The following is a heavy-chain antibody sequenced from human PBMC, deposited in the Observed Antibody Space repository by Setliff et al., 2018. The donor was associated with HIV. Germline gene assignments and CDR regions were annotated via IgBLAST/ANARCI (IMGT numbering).Heavy chain of an antibody. D-gene: IGHD2-2*02. J-gene: IGHJ5*02. Sequence: SETLSLTCAVSGDSITNDDYYWGWIRQPPGKGLEWIAIIHYNGRTYYDPSLKSRVTIFVDTSKTQFYLKLRSVTASDTAVYYCARYTSKVDWFDPWGQGTLVTVS. CDR3: ARYTSKVDWFDP. CDR2: IHYNGRT. V-gene: IGHV4-39*01. CDR1: GDSITNDDYY.